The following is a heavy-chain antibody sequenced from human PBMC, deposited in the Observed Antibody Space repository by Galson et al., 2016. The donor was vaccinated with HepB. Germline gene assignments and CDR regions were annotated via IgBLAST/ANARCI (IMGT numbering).Heavy chain of an antibody. CDR3: ARVAGGGQRVAIDI. D-gene: IGHD6-19*01. V-gene: IGHV3-20*04. CDR1: GFTFDDYG. Sequence: SLRLSCAASGFTFDDYGMSWVRQVPGKGLGWVSGIHWNGESESYGDSVRGRFTISRDNSRNSVSLQLNSLRAEDTALYYCARVAGGGQRVAIDIWGQGTMVIVSS. CDR2: IHWNGESE. J-gene: IGHJ3*02.